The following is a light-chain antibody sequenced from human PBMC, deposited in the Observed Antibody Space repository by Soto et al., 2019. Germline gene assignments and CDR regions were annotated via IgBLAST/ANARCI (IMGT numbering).Light chain of an antibody. J-gene: IGLJ3*02. CDR3: ATWDDSLNGWV. CDR2: NND. Sequence: QSALTQPPSASGTPGQRVTISCSGSTSNIGSNTVSWYQLLPGTAPKLLIYNNDQRPSGVPDRFSGSKSGTSASLAISGLQSDDETDYYCATWDDSLNGWVFGGGTQLTVL. CDR1: TSNIGSNT. V-gene: IGLV1-44*01.